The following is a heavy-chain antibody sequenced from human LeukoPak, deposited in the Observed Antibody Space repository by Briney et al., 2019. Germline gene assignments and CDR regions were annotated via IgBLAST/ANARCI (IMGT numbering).Heavy chain of an antibody. CDR3: ARGGYDYVWGSYRSYFDY. V-gene: IGHV4-30-4*01. CDR1: GGSISSGDYY. J-gene: IGHJ4*02. D-gene: IGHD3-16*02. Sequence: ASETLSLTCTVSGGSISSGDYYWSWIRQPPGKGLEWIGYIYYSGSTYYNPSLKSRVTISVDTSKNQFSLKLSSVTAADTAVYYWARGGYDYVWGSYRSYFDYWGQGTLVTVSS. CDR2: IYYSGST.